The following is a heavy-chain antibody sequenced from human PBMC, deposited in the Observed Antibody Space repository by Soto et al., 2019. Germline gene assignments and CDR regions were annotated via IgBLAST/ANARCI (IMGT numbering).Heavy chain of an antibody. CDR2: INSDGSST. V-gene: IGHV3-74*01. CDR1: GFSFSSYW. D-gene: IGHD3-16*01. J-gene: IGHJ5*02. CDR3: ASDRPGGRLDP. Sequence: GGSLRLSCAASGFSFSSYWMHCVRQAPGKGLVWVSRINSDGSSTSYADSVKGRFTISRDNAKNTLYLQMNSLRAEDTAVYYCASDRPGGRLDPRSKGTRVTVSS.